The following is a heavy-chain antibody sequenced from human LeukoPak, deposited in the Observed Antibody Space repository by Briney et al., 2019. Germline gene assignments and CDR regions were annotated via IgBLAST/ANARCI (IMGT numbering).Heavy chain of an antibody. J-gene: IGHJ5*02. D-gene: IGHD2-2*01. Sequence: GESLKISCKGSGYSFTSYWIGWVRQMPGNGPEWMGIIYPGDSDTRYSPSFQGQVTISADKPISTAYLQWSSLKASDTAMYYCARLIRPYCSSTSCPNNWFDPWGQGTLVTVSS. CDR2: IYPGDSDT. CDR1: GYSFTSYW. CDR3: ARLIRPYCSSTSCPNNWFDP. V-gene: IGHV5-51*01.